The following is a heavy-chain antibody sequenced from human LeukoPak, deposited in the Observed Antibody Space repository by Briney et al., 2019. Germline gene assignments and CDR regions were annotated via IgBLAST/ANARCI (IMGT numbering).Heavy chain of an antibody. J-gene: IGHJ4*02. Sequence: SPGGSLRLSCAASGFTFSDYYMSWFRQAPGKGLEWVSYISSSGSTIYYADSVKGRFTISRDNAKNSLYLQMNSLRAEDTAVYYCSTSYSSSWPLDYWGQGTLVTVSS. D-gene: IGHD6-13*01. V-gene: IGHV3-11*01. CDR1: GFTFSDYY. CDR2: ISSSGSTI. CDR3: STSYSSSWPLDY.